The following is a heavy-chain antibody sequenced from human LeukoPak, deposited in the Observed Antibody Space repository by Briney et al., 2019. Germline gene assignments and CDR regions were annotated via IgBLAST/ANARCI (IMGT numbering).Heavy chain of an antibody. J-gene: IGHJ1*01. Sequence: PSETLSLTCTVSGGSISSSNYFWGWIRQPPGKGLEWIGSIYYSGSTYYNPSLKSRVTISVDTSKNQFSLKLTSVTAADTAVYYCARGPGYATPPGYFQHWGQGTLVTVSS. CDR2: IYYSGST. D-gene: IGHD2-15*01. V-gene: IGHV4-39*07. CDR1: GGSISSSNYF. CDR3: ARGPGYATPPGYFQH.